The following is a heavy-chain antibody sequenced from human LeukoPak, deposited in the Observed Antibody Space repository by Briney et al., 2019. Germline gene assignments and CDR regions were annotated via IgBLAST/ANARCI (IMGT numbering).Heavy chain of an antibody. CDR3: ARDDPNDY. V-gene: IGHV1-3*01. Sequence: GASVKVSCTASGYTFAKYAIHWVRQAPGQRLEWMGWINAGNGNTRYSQKFQGGVTITRDTSASTAYMELSSLRSEDTAVYYCARDDPNDYWGQGTLVTVSS. CDR1: GYTFAKYA. CDR2: INAGNGNT. J-gene: IGHJ4*02.